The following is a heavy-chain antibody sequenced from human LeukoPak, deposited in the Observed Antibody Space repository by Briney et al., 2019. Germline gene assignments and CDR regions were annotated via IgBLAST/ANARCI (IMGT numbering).Heavy chain of an antibody. CDR1: GFMFSSYG. Sequence: PGGSLRLSCAASGFMFSSYGMHWVRQAPGKGLEWVSAISGSGSTYYADSVKGRFTISRDNSKNTLYLQMNSLRAEDTAVYYCAKGRFYGDYANYWGQGTLVTVSS. CDR2: ISGSGST. D-gene: IGHD4-17*01. CDR3: AKGRFYGDYANY. J-gene: IGHJ4*02. V-gene: IGHV3-23*01.